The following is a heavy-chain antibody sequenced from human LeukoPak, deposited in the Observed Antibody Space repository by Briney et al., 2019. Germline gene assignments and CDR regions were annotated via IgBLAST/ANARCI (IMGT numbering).Heavy chain of an antibody. V-gene: IGHV3-21*01. CDR3: ARGHGVITLGGVIVPLGFDY. CDR2: ISSSSSYI. J-gene: IGHJ4*02. D-gene: IGHD3-16*02. Sequence: GGSLRLSCAASGFTFSSYSMNWVRQAPGKGLEWVSSISSSSSYIYYADSVKGRFTISRDNAKNSLYLQMNSLRAEDTAVYYCARGHGVITLGGVIVPLGFDYWGQGTLVTVSS. CDR1: GFTFSSYS.